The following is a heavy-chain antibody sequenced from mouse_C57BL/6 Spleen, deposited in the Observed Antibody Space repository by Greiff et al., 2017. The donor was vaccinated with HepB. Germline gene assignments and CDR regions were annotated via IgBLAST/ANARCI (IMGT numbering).Heavy chain of an antibody. D-gene: IGHD2-1*01. V-gene: IGHV2-2*01. J-gene: IGHJ3*01. CDR2: IWSGGST. Sequence: VQLVESGPGLVQPSQSLSITCTVSGFSLTSYGVHWVRQSPGKGLEWLGVIWSGGSTDYNAAFISRLSISKENSKSQVFFKMNMLQADDTAIYYCARRRYYGNSFAYWGQGTLVTVSA. CDR3: ARRRYYGNSFAY. CDR1: GFSLTSYG.